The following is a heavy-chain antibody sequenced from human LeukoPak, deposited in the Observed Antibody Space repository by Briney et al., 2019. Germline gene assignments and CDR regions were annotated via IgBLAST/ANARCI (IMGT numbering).Heavy chain of an antibody. D-gene: IGHD5-12*01. J-gene: IGHJ4*02. CDR1: GFVFRNYA. Sequence: GGSLRLSCAASGFVFRNYAMTWVRQAPGKGLEWVSVVTGSGERTVYADSVKGRFAISRDNSKNMVYLQMNSLRVEDAAIYYCAKDLGYSGYDPLDYWGQGTLVTVSS. CDR2: VTGSGERT. CDR3: AKDLGYSGYDPLDY. V-gene: IGHV3-23*01.